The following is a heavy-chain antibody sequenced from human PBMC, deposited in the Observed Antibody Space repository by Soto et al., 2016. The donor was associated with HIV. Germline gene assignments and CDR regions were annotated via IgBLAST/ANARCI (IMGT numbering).Heavy chain of an antibody. CDR2: IKSKTDGGTT. CDR3: KGSYYDSSGYYLDY. J-gene: IGHJ4*02. V-gene: IGHV3-15*01. Sequence: EVQLVESGGGLVKPGGSLRLSCAASGFTFSNAWMSWVRQAPGKGLEWVGRIKSKTDGGTTDYAAPVKGRFTISRDDSKNTLYLQMNSLKTEDTAVYYCKGSYYDSSGYYLDYWGQGTLVTVSS. CDR1: GFTFSNAW. D-gene: IGHD3-22*01.